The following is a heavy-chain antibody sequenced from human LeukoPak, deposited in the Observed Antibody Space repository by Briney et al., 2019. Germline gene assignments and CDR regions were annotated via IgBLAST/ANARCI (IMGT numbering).Heavy chain of an antibody. CDR3: ARVKGSYSVDY. CDR1: GFTFSSYG. CDR2: ISYDGSNK. J-gene: IGHJ4*02. D-gene: IGHD1-26*01. Sequence: PGRSLRLSCAASGFTFSSYGMHWVRQAPGKGLEWVAVISYDGSNKYYADSVKGRFTISRDNAKNSLYLQMNSLRAEDTAVYYCARVKGSYSVDYWGQGTLVTVSS. V-gene: IGHV3-30*03.